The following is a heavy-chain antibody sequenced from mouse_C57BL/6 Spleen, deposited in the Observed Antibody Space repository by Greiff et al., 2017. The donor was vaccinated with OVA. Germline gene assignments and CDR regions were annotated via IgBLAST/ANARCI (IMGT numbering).Heavy chain of an antibody. CDR3: AREGTGTDFDY. D-gene: IGHD4-1*01. CDR2: IYPGDGDT. V-gene: IGHV1-82*01. J-gene: IGHJ2*01. Sequence: VQLKESGPELVKPGASVKISCKASGYAFSSSWMNWVKQRPGKGLEWIGRIYPGDGDTNYNGKFKGKATLTADKSSSTAYMQLSSLTSEDSAVYFCAREGTGTDFDYWGQGTTLTVSS. CDR1: GYAFSSSW.